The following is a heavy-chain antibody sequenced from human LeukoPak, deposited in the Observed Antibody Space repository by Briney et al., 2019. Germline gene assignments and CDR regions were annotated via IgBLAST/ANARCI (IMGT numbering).Heavy chain of an antibody. V-gene: IGHV3-23*01. CDR2: INSSGGVT. J-gene: IGHJ3*01. Sequence: PGGSLRLSCAASGFTVSGYAMTWVRQAPGKGLEWVSVINSSGGVTYYADSVERRFTIPRDNSKNTLYLQMNSLRAEDTAVYYCAKEGLRAFDVWGQGTMVTVSS. CDR3: AKEGLRAFDV. D-gene: IGHD4-17*01. CDR1: GFTVSGYA.